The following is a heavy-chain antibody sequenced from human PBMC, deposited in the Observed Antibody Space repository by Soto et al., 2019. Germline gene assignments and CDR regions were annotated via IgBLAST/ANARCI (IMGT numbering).Heavy chain of an antibody. CDR3: AKSSCSGGSCYSRAFDI. J-gene: IGHJ3*02. D-gene: IGHD2-15*01. CDR1: GFTFSSYA. V-gene: IGHV3-23*01. CDR2: ISGSGGST. Sequence: GGPLRLSCAASGFTFSSYAMTWVRQAPGKGLEWVSGISGSGGSTYYADSVKGRFTISRDNSKNTLYLQMNSLRAEDTAVYYCAKSSCSGGSCYSRAFDIWGQGTMVTVSS.